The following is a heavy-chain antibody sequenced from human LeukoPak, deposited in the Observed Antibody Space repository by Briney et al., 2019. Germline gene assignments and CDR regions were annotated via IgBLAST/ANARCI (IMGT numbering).Heavy chain of an antibody. CDR2: ISAYNGNT. D-gene: IGHD2-2*01. V-gene: IGHV1-18*04. CDR1: GYTFTSYG. Sequence: GASVKVSCKASGYTFTSYGISWVRQAPGQGLEWMGWISAYNGNTNYARKLQGRVTMTTDTSTSTAYMELRSLRSDDTAVYYCARARGEVVPAAAPFDYWGQGTLVTVSS. J-gene: IGHJ4*02. CDR3: ARARGEVVPAAAPFDY.